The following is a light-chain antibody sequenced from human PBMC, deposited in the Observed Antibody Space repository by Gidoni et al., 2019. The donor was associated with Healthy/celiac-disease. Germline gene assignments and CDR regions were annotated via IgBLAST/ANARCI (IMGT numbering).Light chain of an antibody. CDR2: GAS. CDR1: HSVSSN. V-gene: IGKV3D-15*01. CDR3: QQYNNWPPLT. Sequence: EIVMTQSPATLSVSPGERATLPCRASHSVSSNLAWYQQKPGQAPRLLIYGASIRATGSPARFSGRGSGTEFTLTISSMQSEDFAVYYCQQYNNWPPLTFGGGTKVEIK. J-gene: IGKJ4*01.